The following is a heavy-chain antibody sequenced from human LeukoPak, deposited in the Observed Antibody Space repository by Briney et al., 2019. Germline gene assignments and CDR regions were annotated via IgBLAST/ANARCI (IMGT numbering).Heavy chain of an antibody. V-gene: IGHV3-66*01. CDR1: GFTVSSNY. CDR3: ARDRPLWYDSSGYGDEAFDI. D-gene: IGHD3-22*01. Sequence: GGSLRLSCAASGFTVSSNYMSWVCQAPGKGLEWVSVIYSGGSTYYADSVKGRFTISRDNSKNTLYLQMNSLRAEDTAVYYCARDRPLWYDSSGYGDEAFDIWGQGTMVTVSS. CDR2: IYSGGST. J-gene: IGHJ3*02.